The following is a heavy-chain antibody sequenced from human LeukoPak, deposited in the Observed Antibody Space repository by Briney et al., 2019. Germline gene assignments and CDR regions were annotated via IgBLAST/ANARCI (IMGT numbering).Heavy chain of an antibody. Sequence: GGSLRLSCATSGFTFGNYGMHWVRQAPGKGLQWVAIISYDGSNKYYADSVKGRFTISRDNSNNTLFLQTNSLRPEDTAIYYCARHPGDFTGIVNYYYMDVWGKGTTVTVSS. J-gene: IGHJ6*03. CDR2: ISYDGSNK. CDR3: ARHPGDFTGIVNYYYMDV. CDR1: GFTFGNYG. D-gene: IGHD1-26*01. V-gene: IGHV3-30*03.